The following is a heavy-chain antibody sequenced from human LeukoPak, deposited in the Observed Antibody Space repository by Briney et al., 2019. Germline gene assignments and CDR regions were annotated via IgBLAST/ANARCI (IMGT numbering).Heavy chain of an antibody. CDR2: INHSGST. CDR1: GGSFSGYY. J-gene: IGHJ1*01. D-gene: IGHD3-22*01. Sequence: SETLTLTCAVSGGSFSGYYWSWIRQPPGKGLEWIGEINHSGSTNYNPSLKSRVAISVDTSKNQFSLKLSSVTAADTTVYYFAIGRGYYYDSSGYYPNWGQGTLVSVSS. V-gene: IGHV4-34*01. CDR3: AIGRGYYYDSSGYYPN.